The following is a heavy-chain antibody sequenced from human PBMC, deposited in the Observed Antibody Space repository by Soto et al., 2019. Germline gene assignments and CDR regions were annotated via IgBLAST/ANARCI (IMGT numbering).Heavy chain of an antibody. J-gene: IGHJ4*02. CDR3: AKRVYNNYYDY. CDR1: GFTFSSYA. CDR2: ISDSSSST. D-gene: IGHD1-1*01. V-gene: IGHV3-23*01. Sequence: GGSLRLSCAASGFTFSSYAMSWVRQSPGKGLEWVSTISDSSSSTYYADSVKGRFSISRDNSKSTLYLQMNSLRAEDTAVYYCAKRVYNNYYDYWGQGTLVTVSS.